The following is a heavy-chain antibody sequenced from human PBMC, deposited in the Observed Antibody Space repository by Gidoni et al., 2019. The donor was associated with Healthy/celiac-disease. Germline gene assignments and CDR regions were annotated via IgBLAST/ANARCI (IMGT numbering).Heavy chain of an antibody. CDR3: ASTGYCSSTSCRPDYYYYGMDV. J-gene: IGHJ6*02. Sequence: QVQLVQSGAEVKKPGSSVKVSCKASGGTFSSYAISCVRQAPGQGLGWMGGIIPIFGTANYAQKFQGRVTITADESTSTAYMELSSLRSEDTAVYYCASTGYCSSTSCRPDYYYYGMDVWGQGTTVTVSS. CDR2: IIPIFGTA. V-gene: IGHV1-69*01. D-gene: IGHD2-2*01. CDR1: GGTFSSYA.